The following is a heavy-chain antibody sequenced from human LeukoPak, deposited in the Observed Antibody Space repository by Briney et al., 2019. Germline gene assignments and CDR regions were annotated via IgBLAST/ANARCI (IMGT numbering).Heavy chain of an antibody. J-gene: IGHJ4*02. CDR2: INPNSGGT. Sequence: ASVKVSCKASGYTFTGYYMHWVRQAPGQGLEWMGWINPNSGGTNYAQKFQGRVTMTRDTSISTAYMDLSGLTPDDTAVYYCARGGGIRFLEWFCDYWGQGTLVTVSS. CDR1: GYTFTGYY. D-gene: IGHD3-3*01. V-gene: IGHV1-2*02. CDR3: ARGGGIRFLEWFCDY.